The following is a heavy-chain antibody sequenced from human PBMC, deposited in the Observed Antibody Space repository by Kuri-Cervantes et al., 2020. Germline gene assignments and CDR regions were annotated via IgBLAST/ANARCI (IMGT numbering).Heavy chain of an antibody. CDR1: GFTVSSNY. Sequence: GESLKISCAASGFTVSSNYMSWVAQAPGKGREWVSVIYSCGSTYYADSVKGRFTISRDNSKNTLYLQMNSLRAEDTAVYYCAKTLHNYYAYYYGMDVWGQGTTVTVSS. CDR2: IYSCGST. CDR3: AKTLHNYYAYYYGMDV. D-gene: IGHD3-10*01. J-gene: IGHJ6*02. V-gene: IGHV3-53*01.